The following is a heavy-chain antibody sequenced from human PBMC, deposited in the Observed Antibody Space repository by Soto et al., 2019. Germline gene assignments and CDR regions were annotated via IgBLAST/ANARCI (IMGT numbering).Heavy chain of an antibody. J-gene: IGHJ4*02. D-gene: IGHD3-9*01. Sequence: PGGSLRLSCVASGFTISSYNMNWVLQAPGKGLEWVSLVVGSGSATSYSDALKGRFTISRDDAKNSLYLQMNSLRAEDTAVYYCARDLPDGLLGFDYWGQGALVTVSS. CDR3: ARDLPDGLLGFDY. CDR2: VVGSGSAT. V-gene: IGHV3-21*01. CDR1: GFTISSYN.